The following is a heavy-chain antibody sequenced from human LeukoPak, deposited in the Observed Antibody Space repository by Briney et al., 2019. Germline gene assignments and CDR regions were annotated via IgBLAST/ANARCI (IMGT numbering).Heavy chain of an antibody. CDR1: GFTFNNYA. D-gene: IGHD6-19*01. CDR2: VFGSGGSA. Sequence: GGSLRLSCAASGFTFNNYAMYWVRQAPAKGLEWVAGVFGSGGSAHYTDSVKGRFTIFRDNSKNTVYLQMNSLRAEDTAVYYCGKTTVGYSSGRYPGWPVDYWGQGTLVTVSS. CDR3: GKTTVGYSSGRYPGWPVDY. J-gene: IGHJ4*02. V-gene: IGHV3-23*01.